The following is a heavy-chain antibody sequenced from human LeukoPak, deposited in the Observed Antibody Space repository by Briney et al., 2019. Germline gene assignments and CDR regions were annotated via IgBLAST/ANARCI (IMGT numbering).Heavy chain of an antibody. CDR1: GFTFDDYA. V-gene: IGHV3-9*01. Sequence: GGSLRLSCAASGFTFDDYAMHWVRQAPGKGLEWVSGISWNSGSIGYADSVKGRFTISRDSAKNSLYLQMDSLRAEDTAVYYCARHIPFDCWGQGTLVTVSS. J-gene: IGHJ4*02. CDR2: ISWNSGSI. CDR3: ARHIPFDC.